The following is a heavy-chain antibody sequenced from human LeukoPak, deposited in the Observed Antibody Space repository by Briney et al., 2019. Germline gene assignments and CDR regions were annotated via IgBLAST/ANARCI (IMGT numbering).Heavy chain of an antibody. D-gene: IGHD3-10*01. Sequence: SETLSLTCTVSGDSISSGDYYWSWIRQPAGKGLEWIGRISSSGSTNYNPSLKSRVTISVDTSKNQFSLKLSSVTAADTAVYYCARLLYYGSGSYSAPDYFDYWGQGTLVTVSS. J-gene: IGHJ4*02. V-gene: IGHV4-61*02. CDR2: ISSSGST. CDR1: GDSISSGDYY. CDR3: ARLLYYGSGSYSAPDYFDY.